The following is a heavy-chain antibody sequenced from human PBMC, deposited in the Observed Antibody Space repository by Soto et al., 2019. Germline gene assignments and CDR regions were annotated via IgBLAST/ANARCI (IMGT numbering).Heavy chain of an antibody. CDR3: AKGPLGIDYAFDI. CDR2: ISGSGGST. Sequence: GGSLRLSCAASGFTFSSYAMSWVRQAPGKGLEWVSAISGSGGSTYYADSVKGRFTISRDNSKNTLYLQMNSLRDEDTAVYYCAKGPLGIDYAFDIWGQGTMVTVSS. CDR1: GFTFSSYA. D-gene: IGHD7-27*01. J-gene: IGHJ3*02. V-gene: IGHV3-23*01.